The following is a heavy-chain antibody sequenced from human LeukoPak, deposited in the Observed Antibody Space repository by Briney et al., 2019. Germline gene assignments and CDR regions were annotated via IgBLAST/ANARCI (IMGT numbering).Heavy chain of an antibody. CDR3: VKDLGRYRNNCFDY. J-gene: IGHJ4*02. D-gene: IGHD1-26*01. Sequence: GGSLRLSCAASGFTFSGYEMNWVRQAPGKGLEWVSYISRSGTILSYADSVKGRFTISRDDSKNTLYLQMNSLRAGDTAVYYCVKDLGRYRNNCFDYWGQGTLVTVSS. V-gene: IGHV3-48*03. CDR1: GFTFSGYE. CDR2: ISRSGTIL.